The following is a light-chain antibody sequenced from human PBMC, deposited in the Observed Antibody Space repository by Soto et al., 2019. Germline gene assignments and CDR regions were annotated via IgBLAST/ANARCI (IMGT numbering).Light chain of an antibody. CDR3: MQPLENFRT. V-gene: IGKV2-28*01. Sequence: IVMTQSPLSLSVTPVDAASISFMSSAMLLHKNGYNYVDWYMQKPGQSPQLLIYLGSNRASGVPDRFSGSGSDTYFTLEISRVEADDVGVYYCMQPLENFRTFGQGTKWIS. J-gene: IGKJ1*01. CDR1: AMLLHKNGYNY. CDR2: LGS.